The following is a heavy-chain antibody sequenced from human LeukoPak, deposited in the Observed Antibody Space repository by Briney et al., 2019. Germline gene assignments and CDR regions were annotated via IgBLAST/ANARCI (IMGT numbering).Heavy chain of an antibody. Sequence: KPSETLSLTCAVYGGSFSGYYWSWICQPPGKGLEWIGEINHSGSTNYNPSLKSRVTISVDTSKNQFSLKLSSVTAADTAVYYCARALTMPTHWGQGTLVTVSS. CDR3: ARALTMPTH. CDR1: GGSFSGYY. D-gene: IGHD2-2*01. V-gene: IGHV4-34*01. CDR2: INHSGST. J-gene: IGHJ4*02.